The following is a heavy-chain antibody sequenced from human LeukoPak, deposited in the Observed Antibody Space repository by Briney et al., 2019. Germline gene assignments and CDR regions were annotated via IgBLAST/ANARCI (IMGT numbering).Heavy chain of an antibody. D-gene: IGHD1-1*01. CDR1: GGSINDYY. CDR3: ARGLTTSHFDL. Sequence: PSETLSLTCTVSGGSINDYYWSWIRQAPGKGLEWIGYMSYTGNTKYNPSLKSRVTISVDTSKKQVSLKLSSATAADTAVYYCARGLTTSHFDLWGQGTLVTVSS. J-gene: IGHJ4*02. CDR2: MSYTGNT. V-gene: IGHV4-59*01.